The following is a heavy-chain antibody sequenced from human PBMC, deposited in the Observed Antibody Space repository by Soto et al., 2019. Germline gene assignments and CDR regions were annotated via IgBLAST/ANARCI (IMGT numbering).Heavy chain of an antibody. CDR3: ARDHSGNYFDY. J-gene: IGHJ4*02. CDR2: IWYDGSNK. D-gene: IGHD6-13*01. CDR1: GFTFSSYG. Sequence: GGSLRLSCAASGFTFSSYGMHWVRQAPGKGLEWVAVIWYDGSNKYYADSVKGRFTISRDNSKNTLYLQMNSLRAEDTAVYYCARDHSGNYFDYWGQGTLVTVSS. V-gene: IGHV3-33*01.